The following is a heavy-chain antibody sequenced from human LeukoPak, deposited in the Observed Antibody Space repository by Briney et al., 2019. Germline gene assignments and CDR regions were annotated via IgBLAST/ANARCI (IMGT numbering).Heavy chain of an antibody. CDR1: GFTFSSYG. CDR2: IRYDGSNK. CDR3: AKDQLGEELLGDY. D-gene: IGHD1-26*01. V-gene: IGHV3-30*02. J-gene: IGHJ4*02. Sequence: GGSLRLSCAASGFTFSSYGMHWVRQAPGKGLEWVAFIRYDGSNKYYADSVKGRFTISRDNSKNTLYLQMNSLRAEDTAVYYCAKDQLGEELLGDYWGQGTLVTGSS.